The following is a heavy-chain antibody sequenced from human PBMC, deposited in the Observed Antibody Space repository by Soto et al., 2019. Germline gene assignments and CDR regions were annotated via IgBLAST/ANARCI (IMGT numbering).Heavy chain of an antibody. V-gene: IGHV1-69*02. Sequence: ASVKVSCKASGGTFSSYTISWVRQAPGQGLEWMGRIIPILGIANYAQKFQGRVTITADKSTGTAYMELSSLRSEETAVYYCASDCSSTSCSGIDYYYYYYMDVWGKGTTVTVSS. CDR2: IIPILGIA. CDR3: ASDCSSTSCSGIDYYYYYYMDV. D-gene: IGHD2-2*01. J-gene: IGHJ6*03. CDR1: GGTFSSYT.